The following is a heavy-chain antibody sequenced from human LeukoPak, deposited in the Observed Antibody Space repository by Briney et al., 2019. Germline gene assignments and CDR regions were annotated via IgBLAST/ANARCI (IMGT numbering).Heavy chain of an antibody. CDR3: ARLISSGYYYAFDY. CDR2: INPNSGGT. D-gene: IGHD3-22*01. Sequence: ASVKVSCKASGYTFTGYFMHWVRQAPGQGLEWMGWINPNSGGTNYAQKFQGRVTMTRDMSTSTVYMELSSLRSEDTAVYYCARLISSGYYYAFDYWGQGTLVTVSS. V-gene: IGHV1-2*02. CDR1: GYTFTGYF. J-gene: IGHJ4*02.